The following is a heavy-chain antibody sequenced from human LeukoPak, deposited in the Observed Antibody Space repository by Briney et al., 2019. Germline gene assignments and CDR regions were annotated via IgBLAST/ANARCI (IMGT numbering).Heavy chain of an antibody. V-gene: IGHV4-31*03. CDR1: GGSISSGGYY. CDR2: IYYSGST. J-gene: IGHJ4*02. Sequence: SETLSLTCTVSGGSISSGGYYWSWIRQHPGKGLEWIGYIYYSGSTYYNPSLKSRVTISVDTSKNQFSLKLSSVTAADTAVYYCARGQYVLGTYYFDYWGQGTLVTVSS. D-gene: IGHD3-3*02. CDR3: ARGQYVLGTYYFDY.